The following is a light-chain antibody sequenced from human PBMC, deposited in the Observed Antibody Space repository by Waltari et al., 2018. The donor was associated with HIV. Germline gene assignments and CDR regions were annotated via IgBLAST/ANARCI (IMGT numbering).Light chain of an antibody. CDR2: STD. CDR3: ATWDDSLNAWV. J-gene: IGLJ3*02. Sequence: QSVLTQSPSASGTPGQRVTISCSGSNSNIGSNSVNCYHQLPGAAPKLLIYSTDQRPSGVPDRYSASKSGTSASLAIRGLQPEDEADYYCATWDDSLNAWVFGGGTKVTVL. CDR1: NSNIGSNS. V-gene: IGLV1-44*01.